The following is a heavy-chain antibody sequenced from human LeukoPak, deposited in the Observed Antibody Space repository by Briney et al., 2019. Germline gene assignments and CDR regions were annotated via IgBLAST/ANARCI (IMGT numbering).Heavy chain of an antibody. J-gene: IGHJ5*02. Sequence: PSETLSLTCTVSGGSISSYYWSWIRQPPGKGLEWIGNINHSGSTNYNPSLKSRVTISVDTSKNQFSLKLSSVTAADTAVYYCARGDYYDSSGYYYKFDPWGQGTLVTVSS. D-gene: IGHD3-22*01. CDR1: GGSISSYY. V-gene: IGHV4-34*01. CDR2: INHSGST. CDR3: ARGDYYDSSGYYYKFDP.